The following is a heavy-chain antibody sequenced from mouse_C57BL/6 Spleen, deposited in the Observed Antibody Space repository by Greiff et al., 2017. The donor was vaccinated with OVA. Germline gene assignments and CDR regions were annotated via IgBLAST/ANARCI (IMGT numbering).Heavy chain of an antibody. CDR1: GFTFSDYG. J-gene: IGHJ4*01. D-gene: IGHD1-1*01. CDR3: ARLLRSPMDY. CDR2: ISSGSSTI. Sequence: EVQGVESGGGLVKPGGSLKLSCAASGFTFSDYGMHWVRQAPEKGLEWVAHISSGSSTIYYADTVKGRFTISRDNAKNTLFLQMTSLRSEDTAMYYCARLLRSPMDYWGQGTSVTVSS. V-gene: IGHV5-17*01.